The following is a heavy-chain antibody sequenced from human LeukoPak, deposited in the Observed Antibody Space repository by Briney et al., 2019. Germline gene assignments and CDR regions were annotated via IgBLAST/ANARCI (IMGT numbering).Heavy chain of an antibody. Sequence: SETLSLTCTVSGGSISSYYWSWIRQPPGKGLEWIGYTYYSGSTNYNPSLKSRVTISVDTSKNQFSLKLSSVTAADTAVYYCARAPGMTVPAANYYFDYWGQGTLVTVSS. CDR1: GGSISSYY. J-gene: IGHJ4*02. D-gene: IGHD2-2*01. CDR3: ARAPGMTVPAANYYFDY. CDR2: TYYSGST. V-gene: IGHV4-59*01.